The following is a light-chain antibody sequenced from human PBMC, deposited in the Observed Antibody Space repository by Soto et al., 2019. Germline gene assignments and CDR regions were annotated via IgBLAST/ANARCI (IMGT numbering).Light chain of an antibody. J-gene: IGKJ2*01. V-gene: IGKV4-1*01. CDR1: QSVLYSSHNKNY. Sequence: DIVMTQSPDSLAVSLGERATINCKSSQSVLYSSHNKNYLAWYQQKTGQPPKLLIYWASTRESGVPDRFSGSGSWTDFTRTISSRQSEDVAVYYCQPYYSTPPYTFGQGTKLEIK. CDR3: QPYYSTPPYT. CDR2: WAS.